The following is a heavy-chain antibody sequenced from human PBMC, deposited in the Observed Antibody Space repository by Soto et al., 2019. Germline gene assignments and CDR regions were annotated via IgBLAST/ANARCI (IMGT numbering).Heavy chain of an antibody. V-gene: IGHV3-33*01. CDR1: GFTFSSYG. CDR3: ARDDFFDCSGGSCYGGPLVY. D-gene: IGHD2-15*01. CDR2: IWYDGSNK. Sequence: GGSLKLSCAASGFTFSSYGMHWVRQAPGKGLEWVAVIWYDGSNKYYADSVKGRFTISRDNSKNTLYLQMNSLRAEDTAVYYCARDDFFDCSGGSCYGGPLVYWGQGTLVTVSS. J-gene: IGHJ4*02.